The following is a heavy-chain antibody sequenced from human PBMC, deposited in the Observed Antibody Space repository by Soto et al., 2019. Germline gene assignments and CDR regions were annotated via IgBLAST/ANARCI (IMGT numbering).Heavy chain of an antibody. D-gene: IGHD7-27*01. CDR1: GYTFSSYA. Sequence: SVKVSFKASGYTFSSYAMHWARQAPGQRLEWMGWINAGYGNTKSSQKFQDRVTISRDTSASTAYMELTSLRSEDTAVYYCARDTGDGTFDFWGQGTLVTVSS. J-gene: IGHJ4*02. CDR2: INAGYGNT. CDR3: ARDTGDGTFDF. V-gene: IGHV1-3*01.